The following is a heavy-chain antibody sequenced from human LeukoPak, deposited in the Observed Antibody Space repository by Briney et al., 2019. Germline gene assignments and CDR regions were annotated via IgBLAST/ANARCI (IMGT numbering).Heavy chain of an antibody. CDR2: IRDGGGTE. CDR3: VKDHPVFDY. J-gene: IGHJ4*02. V-gene: IGHV3-30*02. Sequence: GGSLRLSCAASGFRFSSIGIHWVRQAPGKGLEWVAFIRDGGGTEYNADSVKGRFTISRDNSRNTVYLEMSSLRAEDTAVYFCVKDHPVFDYWGQGTLVTVSS. CDR1: GFRFSSIG.